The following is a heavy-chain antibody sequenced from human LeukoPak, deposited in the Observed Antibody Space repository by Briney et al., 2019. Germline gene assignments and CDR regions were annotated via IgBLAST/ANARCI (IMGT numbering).Heavy chain of an antibody. J-gene: IGHJ4*02. Sequence: PGGSLRLSCAASGFTFSSYAMHWVRQAPGKGLEWVAVISYDGSNKYYADSVKGRFTISRDNSKNTLYLQMNSLRAEDTAVYYCAAPHYDFWSGYYGHPVNWGQGTLVTVSS. V-gene: IGHV3-30*04. CDR2: ISYDGSNK. CDR1: GFTFSSYA. D-gene: IGHD3-3*01. CDR3: AAPHYDFWSGYYGHPVN.